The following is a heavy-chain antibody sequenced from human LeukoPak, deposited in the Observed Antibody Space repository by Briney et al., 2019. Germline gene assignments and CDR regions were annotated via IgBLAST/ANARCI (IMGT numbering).Heavy chain of an antibody. CDR3: AKGQSYYDSSGFDY. J-gene: IGHJ4*02. Sequence: GGSLRLSCAASGFTFSSYGMHWVRQAPGKGLEWVAVISYDGSNKYYADSVKGRFTISRDNSKNTLYLQMNSLRAEDTAVYYCAKGQSYYDSSGFDYWGQGTLVTVSS. CDR1: GFTFSSYG. CDR2: ISYDGSNK. D-gene: IGHD3-22*01. V-gene: IGHV3-30*18.